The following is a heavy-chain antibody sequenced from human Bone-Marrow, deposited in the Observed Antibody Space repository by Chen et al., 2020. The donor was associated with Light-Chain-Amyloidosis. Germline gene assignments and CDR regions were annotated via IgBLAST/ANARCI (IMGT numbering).Heavy chain of an antibody. CDR1: GDSLNNFA. CDR3: ARRSGSGGYFES. V-gene: IGHV1-69*12. Sequence: VHLVQSGAELRRPGSSVKISCRASGDSLNNFAVSWVRQAPGQPFDWMGVIMPRFGTSNSAQRFQGRVTFTASTDTAFLELKSLTADDTALYYCARRSGSGGYFESWGQGTLVTVSS. CDR2: IMPRFGTS. J-gene: IGHJ4*02. D-gene: IGHD2-15*01.